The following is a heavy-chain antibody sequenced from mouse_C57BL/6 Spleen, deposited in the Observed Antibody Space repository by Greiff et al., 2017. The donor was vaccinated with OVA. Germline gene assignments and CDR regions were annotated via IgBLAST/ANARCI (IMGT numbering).Heavy chain of an antibody. J-gene: IGHJ2*01. CDR2: IDPENGDT. CDR3: TKGTVVARDY. Sequence: EVKLVESGAELVRPGASVKLSCTASGFNIKDDYMHWVKQRPEQGLEWIGWIDPENGDTEYASKFQGKATITADTSSNTAYLQLSSLTSEDTAVYYCTKGTVVARDYWGQGTTLTVSS. D-gene: IGHD1-1*01. V-gene: IGHV14-4*01. CDR1: GFNIKDDY.